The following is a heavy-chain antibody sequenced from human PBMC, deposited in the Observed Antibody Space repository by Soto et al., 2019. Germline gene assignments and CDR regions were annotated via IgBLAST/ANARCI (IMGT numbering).Heavy chain of an antibody. CDR2: IHPGGVNI. CDR3: ARDILFDY. CDR1: GYSFTSHY. V-gene: IGHV1-46*01. Sequence: ASVKVSCKGIGYSFTSHYMHWVRQAPGQGLEWMGTIHPGGVNIAYAQKFQGRVTMTKDTSTSTVYMELTSLRSEDTAVYYCARDILFDYWGQGTLVTVSS. J-gene: IGHJ4*02. D-gene: IGHD2-15*01.